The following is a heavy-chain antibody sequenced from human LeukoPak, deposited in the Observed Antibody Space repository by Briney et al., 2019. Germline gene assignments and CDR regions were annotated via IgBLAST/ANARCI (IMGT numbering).Heavy chain of an antibody. CDR3: ALYYYDSSGYYPW. D-gene: IGHD3-22*01. CDR2: IYYSGST. J-gene: IGHJ4*02. V-gene: IGHV4-59*01. Sequence: PSETLSLTCPVSGGSISSYYWSWIRQPPGKGLEWIGYIYYSGSTNYNPSLKSRVTISVDTSKNQFSLKLSSVTAADTAVYYRALYYYDSSGYYPWWGQGTLVTVSS. CDR1: GGSISSYY.